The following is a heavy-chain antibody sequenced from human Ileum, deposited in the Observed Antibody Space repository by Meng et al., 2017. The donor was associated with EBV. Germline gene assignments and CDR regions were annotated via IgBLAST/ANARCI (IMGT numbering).Heavy chain of an antibody. Sequence: QLARQGSGPDLGKLLAILSLTCSVSGDSISNSDHYGSWIRRPQGKGLEWIASIYRSGSSCFAPSLKSRVSLSLDTSKNQFSLKLSSVTAADTALYYCARDPAYPRGLFDSWGQGILVTVSS. CDR3: ARDPAYPRGLFDS. V-gene: IGHV4-39*07. CDR1: GDSISNSDHY. J-gene: IGHJ4*02. CDR2: IYRSGSS. D-gene: IGHD3-10*01.